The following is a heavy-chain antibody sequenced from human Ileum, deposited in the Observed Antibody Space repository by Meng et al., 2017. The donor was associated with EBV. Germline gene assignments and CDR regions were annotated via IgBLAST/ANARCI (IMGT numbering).Heavy chain of an antibody. D-gene: IGHD5-12*01. CDR1: GFDISNNY. J-gene: IGHJ4*02. Sequence: EVQLVESGGGFIQPGGSLRLSCAASGFDISNNYMSWVRQAPGKGLEWVSVISSGDSTYYADSVTGRFTISRDNSKNTLYLQMNSLRGGDTAVYYCASKSEGYDHWGQGTLVTVSS. CDR3: ASKSEGYDH. CDR2: ISSGDST. V-gene: IGHV3-53*01.